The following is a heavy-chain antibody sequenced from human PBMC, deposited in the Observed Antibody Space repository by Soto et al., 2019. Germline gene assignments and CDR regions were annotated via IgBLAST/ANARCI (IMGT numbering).Heavy chain of an antibody. CDR3: AKDRHSGGDKDAFDI. CDR2: FSGGGGSP. Sequence: EVQLLESGGGLVQPGGSLRLSCAASGFTFSSYAMSWVRQAPGKGLEWVSAFSGGGGSPYYADSVKGRFTTSRDNSKNTLDLQMNSLRAEDTAVYYCAKDRHSGGDKDAFDIWGQGTMVTGSS. J-gene: IGHJ3*02. D-gene: IGHD2-21*02. CDR1: GFTFSSYA. V-gene: IGHV3-23*01.